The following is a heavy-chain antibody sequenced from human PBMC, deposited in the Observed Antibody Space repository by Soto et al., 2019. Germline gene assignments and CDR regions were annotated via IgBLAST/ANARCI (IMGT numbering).Heavy chain of an antibody. J-gene: IGHJ6*02. CDR3: AKDSWAIFGVPAGEYYAMDV. V-gene: IGHV3-23*01. CDR2: ISGSGGTT. Sequence: SLRLSCVASGFTFENYAMSWVRQAPEKGLEWVSAISGSGGTTYYSDSVKGRFTISRDNSKNTVYLQMNDLRVEDAAEYFCAKDSWAIFGVPAGEYYAMDVWGQGTTVTVSS. CDR1: GFTFENYA. D-gene: IGHD3-3*01.